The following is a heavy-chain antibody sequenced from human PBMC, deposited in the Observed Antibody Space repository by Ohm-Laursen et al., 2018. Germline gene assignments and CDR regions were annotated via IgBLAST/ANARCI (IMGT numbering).Heavy chain of an antibody. CDR2: ISGYTGNI. D-gene: IGHD3-22*01. V-gene: IGHV1-18*01. CDR3: ARAEGVIVAAHFDY. J-gene: IGHJ4*02. CDR1: GYTFTNYG. Sequence: ASVKVSCKASGYTFTNYGIYWVRQAPGQGLEWMGWISGYTGNIKFAQKLQGRVTLTTGISTSTAYLELRSLRSDDTAVYYCARAEGVIVAAHFDYWGQGTLVTVSS.